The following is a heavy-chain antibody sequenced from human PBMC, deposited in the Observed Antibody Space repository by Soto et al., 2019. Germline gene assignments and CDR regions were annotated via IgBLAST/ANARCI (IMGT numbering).Heavy chain of an antibody. Sequence: SLRLSCAASGFTFSDYYMSWIRQAPGKGLEWLSYIGDTGRTISYADSVRCRFTISRDNAKTSLYLQIDSLRDEDTAVYYCARVDNRRMPMTGVPFDHWGQGTLVTVSS. CDR2: IGDTGRTI. CDR3: ARVDNRRMPMTGVPFDH. CDR1: GFTFSDYY. J-gene: IGHJ4*02. D-gene: IGHD2-2*03. V-gene: IGHV3-11*01.